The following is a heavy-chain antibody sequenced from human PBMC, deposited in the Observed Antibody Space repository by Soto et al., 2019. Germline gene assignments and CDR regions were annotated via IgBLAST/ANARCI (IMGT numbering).Heavy chain of an antibody. J-gene: IGHJ4*02. CDR2: ISNGGTIT. CDR3: AKEGRETSWSEGY. Sequence: EVQLLQSGGGLVQPGGSLRLSCSASGFPFSTYGMSWVRQAPGKGLEWVSSISNGGTITYYAVSVKGRLTISRDNSKNTLYLQMDSLGAVDTAVYYCAKEGRETSWSEGYWGQGTLVIVSS. D-gene: IGHD2-2*01. V-gene: IGHV3-23*01. CDR1: GFPFSTYG.